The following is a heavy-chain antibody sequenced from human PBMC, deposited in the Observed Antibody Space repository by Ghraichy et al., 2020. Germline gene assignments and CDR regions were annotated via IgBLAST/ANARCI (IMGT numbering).Heavy chain of an antibody. CDR2: IVVGSGNT. J-gene: IGHJ6*02. Sequence: SVKVSCKASGFTFTSSAVQWVRQARGQRLEWIGWIVVGSGNTNYAQKFQERVTITRDMSTSTAYMELSSLRSEDTAVYYCAADGVGIVVVPAASYGMMDVWGQGTTVTVSS. V-gene: IGHV1-58*01. CDR3: AADGVGIVVVPAASYGMMDV. D-gene: IGHD2-2*01. CDR1: GFTFTSSA.